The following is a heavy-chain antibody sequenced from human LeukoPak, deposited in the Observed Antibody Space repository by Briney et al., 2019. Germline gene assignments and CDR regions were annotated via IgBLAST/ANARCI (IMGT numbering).Heavy chain of an antibody. CDR2: ISAYNGNT. CDR1: GYTFTSYG. CDR3: ARDSARPVGATGPAFGY. Sequence: ASVKVSCKASGYTFTSYGISWVRQAPGQGLEWMGWISAYNGNTNYAQKLQGRVTMSTDTSTSTAYMELKSLRSDDTAVYYCARDSARPVGATGPAFGYWGQGTLVTVSS. D-gene: IGHD1-26*01. J-gene: IGHJ4*02. V-gene: IGHV1-18*01.